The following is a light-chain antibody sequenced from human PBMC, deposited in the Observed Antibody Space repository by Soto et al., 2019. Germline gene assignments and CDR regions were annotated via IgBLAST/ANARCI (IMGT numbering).Light chain of an antibody. Sequence: EIVLTQSPATLSLSPGERATLSCRASQSVSSYLAWYQHKPGQAPRLLIYDASSRATGIPARFSGSGSGTDFTLTISSLEPEDFAVYYCRQRTNWLTFGGGTKVDIK. CDR2: DAS. J-gene: IGKJ4*01. CDR3: RQRTNWLT. CDR1: QSVSSY. V-gene: IGKV3-11*01.